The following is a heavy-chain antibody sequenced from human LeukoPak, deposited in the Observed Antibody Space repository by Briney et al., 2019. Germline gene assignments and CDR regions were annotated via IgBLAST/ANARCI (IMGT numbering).Heavy chain of an antibody. CDR1: GFTFSTSG. V-gene: IGHV3-30*12. D-gene: IGHD5-18*01. CDR2: ISYDGSNK. J-gene: IGHJ4*02. Sequence: GGSLRLSCVASGFTFSTSGIHWVRQSPGKGLEWVAVISYDGSNKYYADSVKGRFTISRDNSKNTLYLQMNSLRAEDTAVYYCARDLSGVTGYTYGRGIDYWGQGTLVTVSS. CDR3: ARDLSGVTGYTYGRGIDY.